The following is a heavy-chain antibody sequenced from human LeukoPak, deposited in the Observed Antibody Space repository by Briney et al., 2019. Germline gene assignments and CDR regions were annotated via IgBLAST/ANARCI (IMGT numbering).Heavy chain of an antibody. Sequence: PGRSLRLSCAASGFTFDDYAMHWVRQAPGKGLEWVSGISWNSGSIGYADSVKGRFTISRDNAKNSLYLQMNSLRAEDMALYYCARSGTSYYDSSGHFDYWGQGTLVTVSS. CDR2: ISWNSGSI. CDR1: GFTFDDYA. D-gene: IGHD3-22*01. CDR3: ARSGTSYYDSSGHFDY. J-gene: IGHJ4*02. V-gene: IGHV3-9*03.